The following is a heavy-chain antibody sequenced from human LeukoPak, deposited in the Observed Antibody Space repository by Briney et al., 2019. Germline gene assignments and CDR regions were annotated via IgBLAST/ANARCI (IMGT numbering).Heavy chain of an antibody. CDR1: RPSIHHNF. Sequence: KPSETLSLTCTATRPSIHHNFWTSIQQPPWPGLEWIGFTYFRGSPNHNPSLRSGLIITGDTSNNQIPLNLTSVTAADTAVYFCARHRDYYDTWGHGTLVTVPS. CDR2: TYFRGSP. V-gene: IGHV4-59*08. CDR3: ARHRDYYDT. D-gene: IGHD3-22*01. J-gene: IGHJ4*01.